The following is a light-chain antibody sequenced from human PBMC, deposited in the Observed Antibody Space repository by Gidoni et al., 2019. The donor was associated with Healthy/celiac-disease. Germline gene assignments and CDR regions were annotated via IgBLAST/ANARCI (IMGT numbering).Light chain of an antibody. Sequence: DIQMTQSPSTLSASVGDRVTITCRASQRSSSWLAWYQQKPGKAPNLLIYDASSLESGVPSRFSGSGSGTEFTLTISSLQPDDFATSYCQQYNSYQYTFGQGTKLEIK. V-gene: IGKV1-5*01. CDR2: DAS. CDR1: QRSSSW. CDR3: QQYNSYQYT. J-gene: IGKJ2*01.